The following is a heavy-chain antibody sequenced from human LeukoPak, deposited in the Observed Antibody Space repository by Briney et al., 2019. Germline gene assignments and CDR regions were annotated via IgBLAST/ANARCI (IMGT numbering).Heavy chain of an antibody. J-gene: IGHJ3*02. D-gene: IGHD4-17*01. CDR3: ARPMTTVTTWVLDAFDI. CDR1: GGSISSSSYY. V-gene: IGHV4-39*01. Sequence: SETLSLTCTVSGGSISSSSYYWGWIRQPPGKGLEWIGSIYYSGSTYYNPSLKSRVTISVDMSKNQFSLKLSSVTAADTAVYYCARPMTTVTTWVLDAFDIWGQGTMVTVSS. CDR2: IYYSGST.